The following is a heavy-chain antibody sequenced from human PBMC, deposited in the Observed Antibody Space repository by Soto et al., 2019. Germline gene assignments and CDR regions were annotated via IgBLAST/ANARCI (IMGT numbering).Heavy chain of an antibody. D-gene: IGHD2-2*01. CDR2: INPSGGST. V-gene: IGHV1-46*01. Sequence: ASVKVSCKAPGYTFTSYYMHWVRQAPGQGLERMGIINPSGGSTSYAQKFQGRVTMTRDESTSTAYMELSSLRSEDTAVYYCARDALGYCISTSCYARMVYWFDPWGQGTLVTVSS. CDR3: ARDALGYCISTSCYARMVYWFDP. J-gene: IGHJ5*02. CDR1: GYTFTSYY.